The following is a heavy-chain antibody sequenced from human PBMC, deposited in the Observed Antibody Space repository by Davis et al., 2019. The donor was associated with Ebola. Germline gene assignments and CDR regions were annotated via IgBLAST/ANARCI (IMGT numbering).Heavy chain of an antibody. V-gene: IGHV3-23*01. D-gene: IGHD6-19*01. J-gene: IGHJ5*02. Sequence: PGGSLRLSCAASGFTFSSYAMGWVRQAPGKGLEWVSAISGSGGSTYYADSVKGRFTIARDNAKNTLYLQMNSLRAEDTAVYYCAASSGWYRGEVWFDPWGQGTLVTVSS. CDR2: ISGSGGST. CDR1: GFTFSSYA. CDR3: AASSGWYRGEVWFDP.